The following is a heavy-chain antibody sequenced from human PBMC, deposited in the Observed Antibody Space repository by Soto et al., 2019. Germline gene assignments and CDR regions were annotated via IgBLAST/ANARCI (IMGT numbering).Heavy chain of an antibody. CDR2: INYYNGNT. V-gene: IGHV1-18*01. D-gene: IGHD6-19*01. Sequence: QVQLVQSGAEVKKPGASVKVSCKASGYTFTSYGISWVRQAPGQGLEWMGWINYYNGNTNFAQKLQGRVTMTTDTSTSTAYMELRSLRSDDTAVYSSAREPVAGIWFDPWGQATLVTVSS. CDR1: GYTFTSYG. J-gene: IGHJ5*02. CDR3: AREPVAGIWFDP.